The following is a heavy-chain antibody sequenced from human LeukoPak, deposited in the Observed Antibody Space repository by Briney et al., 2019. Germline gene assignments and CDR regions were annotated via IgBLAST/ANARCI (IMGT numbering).Heavy chain of an antibody. CDR3: ARDYYDSSGYYLYYFDY. CDR2: ISSSSSYK. V-gene: IGHV3-21*01. D-gene: IGHD3-22*01. Sequence: GGSLRLSCAASGFTFSSYSMNWVRQAPGKGLEWVSSISSSSSYKYYADSVKGRFTISRDNAKNSLYLQMNSLRAEDTAVYYCARDYYDSSGYYLYYFDYWGQGTLVTVSS. CDR1: GFTFSSYS. J-gene: IGHJ4*02.